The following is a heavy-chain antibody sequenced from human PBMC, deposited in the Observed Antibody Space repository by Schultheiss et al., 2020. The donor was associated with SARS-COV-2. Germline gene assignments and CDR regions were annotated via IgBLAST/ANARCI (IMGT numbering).Heavy chain of an antibody. D-gene: IGHD4-17*01. CDR1: GFTFSSYG. Sequence: GGSLRLSCAASGFTFSSYGMHWVRQAPGKGLEWVAVISYDGSNKYYADSVKGRFTISRDNSKNTLYLQMNSLRAEDTAVYYCARGASYGDYGGGFDYWGQGTLVTVSS. CDR3: ARGASYGDYGGGFDY. J-gene: IGHJ4*02. CDR2: ISYDGSNK. V-gene: IGHV3-30*03.